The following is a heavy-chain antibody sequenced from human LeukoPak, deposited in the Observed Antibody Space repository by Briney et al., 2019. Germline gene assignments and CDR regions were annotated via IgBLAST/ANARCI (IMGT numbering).Heavy chain of an antibody. Sequence: ASVKVSCKASGYTFTSYGISWVRQAPGQGLEWMGWISAYNGNTNYAQKLQGRVTMTTDTSTSTAYMELRSLRSGDTAVYYCARDPHCSGGSCYYYYGMDVWGQGTTVTVSS. V-gene: IGHV1-18*01. CDR3: ARDPHCSGGSCYYYYGMDV. D-gene: IGHD2-15*01. CDR2: ISAYNGNT. J-gene: IGHJ6*02. CDR1: GYTFTSYG.